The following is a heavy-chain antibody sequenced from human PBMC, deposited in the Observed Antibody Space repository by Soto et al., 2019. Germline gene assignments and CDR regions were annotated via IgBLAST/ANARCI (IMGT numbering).Heavy chain of an antibody. CDR2: IYYSRST. CDR1: GGSISSYY. J-gene: IGHJ4*02. V-gene: IGHV4-59*08. CDR3: ARRYGYSFDY. D-gene: IGHD1-1*01. Sequence: QVQLQESGPGLVKPSETLSLTCTVSGGSISSYYWSWIRQPPGKGLEWIGYIYYSRSTNYNPSLKIRVTVSVDTSKNQFSLKLSSVTAADTAVYYCARRYGYSFDYWGQGTLVTVSS.